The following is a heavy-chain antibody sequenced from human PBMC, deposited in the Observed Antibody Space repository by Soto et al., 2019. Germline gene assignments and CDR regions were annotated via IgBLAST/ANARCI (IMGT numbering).Heavy chain of an antibody. V-gene: IGHV3-15*01. D-gene: IGHD3-10*01. J-gene: IGHJ4*02. CDR1: GFTFSNAW. CDR2: IKSKTDGGTT. CDR3: PASAMVRGVMCSGY. Sequence: EVQLVESGGGLVKPGGPLRLSCAASGFTFSNAWMSWVRQAPGKGLEWVGRIKSKTDGGTTDYAAPVKGRFTISRDASKNTQCLQMNSPKTSVSVVYYWPASAMVRGVMCSGYWGQVTLVAVAS.